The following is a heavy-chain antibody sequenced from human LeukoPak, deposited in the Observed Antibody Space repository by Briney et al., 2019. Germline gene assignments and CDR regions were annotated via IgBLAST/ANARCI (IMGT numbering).Heavy chain of an antibody. CDR2: INPNSGGT. V-gene: IGHV1-2*02. D-gene: IGHD2-15*01. CDR3: ARRWNYYYMDV. CDR1: GYTFTDYC. J-gene: IGHJ6*03. Sequence: EASVKVSCKASGYTFTDYCMHWVRQAPGQGLEWMGWINPNSGGTNYAQKFQGRVTMTRDTSISTAYMELSRLRSDDTAVYYCARRWNYYYMDVWGKGTTVTVSS.